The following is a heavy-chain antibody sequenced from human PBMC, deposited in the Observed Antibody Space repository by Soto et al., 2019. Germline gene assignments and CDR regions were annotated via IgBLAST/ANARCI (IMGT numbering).Heavy chain of an antibody. CDR3: ARVGGDDFGDSGGFDY. D-gene: IGHD4-17*01. J-gene: IGHJ4*02. CDR2: IYYSGRT. Sequence: QVQLQESGPGLVKPSETLSLTCTVSGGSIRDYFWTWIRQPPGKGLEWIGYIYYSGRTNYNPSLKSRVSLSVDTSKNHFSLQLRSVTAADTAVYYCARVGGDDFGDSGGFDYWGQGTLVTVSS. CDR1: GGSIRDYF. V-gene: IGHV4-59*01.